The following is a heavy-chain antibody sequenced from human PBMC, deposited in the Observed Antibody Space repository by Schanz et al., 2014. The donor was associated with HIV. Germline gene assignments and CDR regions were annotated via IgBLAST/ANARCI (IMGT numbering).Heavy chain of an antibody. D-gene: IGHD5-18*01. Sequence: EVQLLESGGNLVHPGGSLRLSCAVSGFTFYNYAMNWVRQAPGKGLEYVATISGGGRDKYYADSVRGRVTISRDNPKNTLYLQIDSLRVEDTAMYYCAKDRNGYNQPIESWGHGTLVSVSS. CDR3: AKDRNGYNQPIES. CDR2: ISGGGRDK. J-gene: IGHJ5*01. CDR1: GFTFYNYA. V-gene: IGHV3-23*01.